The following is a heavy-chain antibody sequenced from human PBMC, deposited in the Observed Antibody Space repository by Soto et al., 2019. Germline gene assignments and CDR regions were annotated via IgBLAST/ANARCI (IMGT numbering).Heavy chain of an antibody. CDR1: GFTFSSYA. D-gene: IGHD2-2*01. CDR3: ARGYCSSTSCSYFDY. V-gene: IGHV3-23*01. CDR2: ISGSGGST. J-gene: IGHJ4*02. Sequence: ESGGGLVQPGGSLRLSCAASGFTFSSYAMSWVRQAPGKGLEWVSAISGSGGSTYYADSVKGRFTISRDNSKNTLYLQMNSLRAEDTAVYYCARGYCSSTSCSYFDYWGQGTLVTVSS.